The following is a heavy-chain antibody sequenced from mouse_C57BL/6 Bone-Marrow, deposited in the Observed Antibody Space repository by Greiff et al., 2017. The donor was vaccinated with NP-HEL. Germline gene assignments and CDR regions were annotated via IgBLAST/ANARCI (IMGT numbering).Heavy chain of an antibody. J-gene: IGHJ1*03. V-gene: IGHV1-54*01. CDR1: GYAFTNYL. Sequence: QVQLQQSGAELVRPGTSVKVSCKASGYAFTNYLIEWVKQRPGQGLEWIGVINPGSGGTNYNEKFKGKATLTADKSSSTAYIHLSSLTSEDSAVYFCAVITLPYFDVWGTGTTVTVSS. D-gene: IGHD1-1*01. CDR3: AVITLPYFDV. CDR2: INPGSGGT.